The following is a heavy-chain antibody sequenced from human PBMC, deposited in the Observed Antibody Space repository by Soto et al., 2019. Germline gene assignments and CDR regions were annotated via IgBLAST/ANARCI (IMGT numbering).Heavy chain of an antibody. Sequence: QVQLVQSGPEVKKPGSSVKVSCKASGGTFSDSVTSWVRQAPGQGLEWMGGIVPIFGKANLAEKFQDRVTITADESTSTAYMKLTSLRSEDTAVYYCGRGRDGSNYYFDYWGQGTLVTVS. V-gene: IGHV1-69*01. CDR3: GRGRDGSNYYFDY. CDR2: IVPIFGKA. J-gene: IGHJ4*02. D-gene: IGHD3-10*01. CDR1: GGTFSDSV.